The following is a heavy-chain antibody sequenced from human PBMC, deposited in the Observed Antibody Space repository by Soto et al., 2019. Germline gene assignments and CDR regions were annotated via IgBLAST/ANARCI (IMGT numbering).Heavy chain of an antibody. D-gene: IGHD6-19*01. CDR2: INHSGST. CDR1: GGSFSGYY. V-gene: IGHV4-34*01. Sequence: QVQLQQWGAGLLKPSETLSLTCAVYGGSFSGYYWSWIRQPPGKGLEWIGEINHSGSTNYNPSLKSRVTISVDTSKNQFSLKLSSVTAADTAVYYCARSSRTYSSGWYGFGGSWFDPWGQGTLVTVSS. CDR3: ARSSRTYSSGWYGFGGSWFDP. J-gene: IGHJ5*02.